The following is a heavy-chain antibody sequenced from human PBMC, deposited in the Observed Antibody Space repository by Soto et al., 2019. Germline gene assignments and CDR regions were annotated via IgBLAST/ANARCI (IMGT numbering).Heavy chain of an antibody. J-gene: IGHJ4*02. CDR2: IYYSGNT. CDR3: ARGEVSYDISDYSTH. V-gene: IGHV4-30-4*01. Sequence: QVQLQESGPGLVKPSQTLSLTCTVSGGSISSDNYYWSWIRQPPGKGLEWIGYIYYSGNTYYNPSLKSRVTISLDTSKNQFSLKLSSVTAADTAVYYCARGEVSYDISDYSTHWGQGTLVTVYS. CDR1: GGSISSDNYY. D-gene: IGHD3-22*01.